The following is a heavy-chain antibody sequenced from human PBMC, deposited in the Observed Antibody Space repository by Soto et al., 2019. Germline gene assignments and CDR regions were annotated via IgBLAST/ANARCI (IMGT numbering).Heavy chain of an antibody. J-gene: IGHJ5*02. CDR1: GYTFTGYY. CDR2: INPSGGST. Sequence: GASVKVSCKASGYTFTGYYKLWVRQAPGQGLEWMGIINPSGGSTSYAQKFQGRVTMTRDTSTSTVYMELSSLRSEDTAVYYCARDNQPDNWFDPWGQGTLVTVSS. CDR3: ARDNQPDNWFDP. V-gene: IGHV1-46*01.